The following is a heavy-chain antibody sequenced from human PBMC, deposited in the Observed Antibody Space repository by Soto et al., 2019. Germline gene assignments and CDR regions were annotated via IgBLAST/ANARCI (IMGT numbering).Heavy chain of an antibody. CDR2: INPNSGDT. D-gene: IGHD6-19*01. CDR3: ARGWYSSGLPDS. J-gene: IGHJ4*02. CDR1: GYNFTGYY. Sequence: GASVKVSCKASGYNFTGYYMHWVRQAPGQGLEWMGWINPNSGDTSYAQKFEAWVTMTRDTSSSTAYMEVNRLKSDDTAVYYCARGWYSSGLPDSWGQGTLVTVSS. V-gene: IGHV1-2*04.